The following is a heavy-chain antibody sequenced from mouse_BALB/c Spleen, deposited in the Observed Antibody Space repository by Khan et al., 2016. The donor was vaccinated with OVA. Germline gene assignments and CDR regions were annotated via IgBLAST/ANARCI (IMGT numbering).Heavy chain of an antibody. D-gene: IGHD4-1*01. J-gene: IGHJ4*01. CDR2: ISNSGST. Sequence: EVQLQESGPGLVKPSQSLSLTCTVTGYSITRDYAWNWIRQFPGNKLEWMGYISNSGSTTYNPSLTSRIPITRDTSKNLFFLHLNSVTTEDTSTYYGSSALGRYYAMDYWGQGTSVTVSS. V-gene: IGHV3-2*02. CDR1: GYSITRDYA. CDR3: SSALGRYYAMDY.